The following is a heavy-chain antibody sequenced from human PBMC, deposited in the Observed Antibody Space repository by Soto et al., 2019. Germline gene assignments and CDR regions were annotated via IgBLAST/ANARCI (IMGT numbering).Heavy chain of an antibody. CDR2: FYNSGGV. D-gene: IGHD4-4*01. CDR1: GGSISSGGYY. Sequence: SETLSLTCTVSGGSISSGGYYWSWIRQHPGKGLEWVGYFYNSGGVFYNPSLKSRVTISVDTSKNQFSLKLISVTAADTAVYYCARGAVTNLYYYYYGMDVWGQGTTVTVSS. CDR3: ARGAVTNLYYYYYGMDV. J-gene: IGHJ6*02. V-gene: IGHV4-31*03.